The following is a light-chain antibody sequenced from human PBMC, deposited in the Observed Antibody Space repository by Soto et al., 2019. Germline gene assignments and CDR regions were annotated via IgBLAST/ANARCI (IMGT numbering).Light chain of an antibody. Sequence: DIQMTQSPSSLSASVGDRVTITCRAGQYIGRYLNWYQQKPGKAPKLLIYAASSLHSGVPSRFSGSGSGTDFTLTISSLQPEDFATYSCQQTYITPLTFGGGAKVDI. CDR1: QYIGRY. CDR3: QQTYITPLT. V-gene: IGKV1-39*01. J-gene: IGKJ4*01. CDR2: AAS.